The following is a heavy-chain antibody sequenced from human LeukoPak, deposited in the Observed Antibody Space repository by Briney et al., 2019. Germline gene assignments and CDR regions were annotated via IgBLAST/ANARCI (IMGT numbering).Heavy chain of an antibody. CDR2: IYYSGST. D-gene: IGHD3-22*01. CDR3: ARHVIDSSGYYLDYFDY. Sequence: SETLSLTCTVSGGSISSSDYYWGWIRQPPGKGLEWIGSIYYSGSTYYNPSLKSRVTISVDTSRTQFSLNLSSVTAADTAVFYCARHVIDSSGYYLDYFDYWGQGTLVTVSS. CDR1: GGSISSSDYY. V-gene: IGHV4-39*01. J-gene: IGHJ4*02.